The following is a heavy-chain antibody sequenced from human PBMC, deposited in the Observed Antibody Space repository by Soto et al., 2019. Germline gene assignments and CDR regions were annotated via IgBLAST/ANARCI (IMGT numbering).Heavy chain of an antibody. J-gene: IGHJ3*02. V-gene: IGHV3-21*01. CDR3: ARTSGSDSSSEHAFDI. D-gene: IGHD6-6*01. CDR1: GFTFSSYS. CDR2: ISSSSSYI. Sequence: GGSLRLSCAASGFTFSSYSMNWVRQAPGKGLEWVSSISSSSSYIYYADSVKGRFTISRDNAKNSLYLQMNSLRAEDTAVYYCARTSGSDSSSEHAFDIWGQGTMVTVSS.